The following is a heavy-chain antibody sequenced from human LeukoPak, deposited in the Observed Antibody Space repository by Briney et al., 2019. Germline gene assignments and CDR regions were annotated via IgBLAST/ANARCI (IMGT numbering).Heavy chain of an antibody. Sequence: PSETLSLTCAVYGGSFSGYYWSWVRQPQGKGLEWIGEINHSGSTKYNPSLKSRGTISVDTYKNQFSLKLSSVTAADTAVYYCARQYPIPVFVPHFDYWGQGTLVTVSS. V-gene: IGHV4-34*01. J-gene: IGHJ4*02. CDR1: GGSFSGYY. D-gene: IGHD3-3*01. CDR2: INHSGST. CDR3: ARQYPIPVFVPHFDY.